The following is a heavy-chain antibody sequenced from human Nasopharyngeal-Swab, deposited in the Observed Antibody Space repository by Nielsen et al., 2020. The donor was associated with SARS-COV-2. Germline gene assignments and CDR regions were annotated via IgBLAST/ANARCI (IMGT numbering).Heavy chain of an antibody. CDR2: IKQDGSEK. V-gene: IGHV3-7*01. CDR3: ARDPSGASGRPWVPDY. Sequence: WIRQPPGKGLEWVANIKQDGSEKYYVDSVKGRFTISRDNAKNSLYLQMNSLRAEDTAVYYCARDPSGASGRPWVPDYWGQGTLVTVSS. J-gene: IGHJ4*02. D-gene: IGHD1-26*01.